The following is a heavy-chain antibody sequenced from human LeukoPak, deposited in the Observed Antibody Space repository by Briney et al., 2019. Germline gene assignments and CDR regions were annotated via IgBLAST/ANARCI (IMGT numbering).Heavy chain of an antibody. D-gene: IGHD3-16*02. J-gene: IGHJ3*02. CDR3: ARDYVWGSYRDDAFDI. V-gene: IGHV3-21*01. Sequence: GGSLRLSCAASGFTFSSYSMNWVRQAPGKGLEWVSSISSSSSYIYYADSVKGRFTISRDSAKNSLYLQMNSLRAEDTAVYYCARDYVWGSYRDDAFDIWGQGTMVTVSS. CDR1: GFTFSSYS. CDR2: ISSSSSYI.